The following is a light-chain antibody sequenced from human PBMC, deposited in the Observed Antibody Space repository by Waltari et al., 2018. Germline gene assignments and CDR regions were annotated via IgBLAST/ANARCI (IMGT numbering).Light chain of an antibody. CDR1: QSISNY. J-gene: IGKJ3*01. CDR2: AAS. CDR3: QQSYNTPT. Sequence: DIQMTQSPSSLSASVGDRVTITCRASQSISNYLNWYQQKPGKAPKLLLYAASTLQSGAPSRFSGSGSGTDFTLTISSLQPEDFATYYCQQSYNTPTLGPGTKVEI. V-gene: IGKV1-39*01.